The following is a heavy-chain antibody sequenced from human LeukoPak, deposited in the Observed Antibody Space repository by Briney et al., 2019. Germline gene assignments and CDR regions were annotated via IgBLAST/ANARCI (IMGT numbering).Heavy chain of an antibody. CDR1: GGSISSSNW. CDR2: IYHSGST. V-gene: IGHV4-4*02. Sequence: SETLSLTCAVSGGSISSSNWWSWVRQPPGKGLEWIGEIYHSGSTNYNPSLKSRVTISVDKSKNQFSLKLSSVTAADTAVYYCARDHVDTAMGLRAVFDYWGQGTLVTVSS. D-gene: IGHD5-18*01. CDR3: ARDHVDTAMGLRAVFDY. J-gene: IGHJ4*02.